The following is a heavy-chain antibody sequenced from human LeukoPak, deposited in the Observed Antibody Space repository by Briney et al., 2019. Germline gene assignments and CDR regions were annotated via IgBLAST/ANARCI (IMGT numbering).Heavy chain of an antibody. CDR1: GYTFTSYY. Sequence: ASVKVSCKASGYTFTSYYMHWVRQAPGQGLEWMGIINPSGGSTSYAQKFQGRVTMTRDTSTSTAYMELSSLRSEDTAVYYCAAERWGYYYDSWGQRTLCTASS. CDR3: AAERWGYYYDS. J-gene: IGHJ4*02. V-gene: IGHV1-46*01. CDR2: INPSGGST. D-gene: IGHD3-22*01.